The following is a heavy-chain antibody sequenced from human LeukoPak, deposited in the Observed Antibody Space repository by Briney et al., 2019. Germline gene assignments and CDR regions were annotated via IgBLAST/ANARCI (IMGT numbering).Heavy chain of an antibody. CDR2: ISYSGST. CDR1: GGSISSYY. D-gene: IGHD1-26*01. V-gene: IGHV4-59*01. Sequence: SETLSLTCTVSGGSISSYYWSWIRQPPGKGLEWIGYISYSGSTNFNPSLKSRVTISADTSKNQFSLKLNSVTAADTAVYYCVRRQWELQYFDLWGRGTLVAVSS. CDR3: VRRQWELQYFDL. J-gene: IGHJ2*01.